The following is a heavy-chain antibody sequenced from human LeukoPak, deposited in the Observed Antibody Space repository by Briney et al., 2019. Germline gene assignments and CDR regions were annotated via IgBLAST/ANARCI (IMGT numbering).Heavy chain of an antibody. CDR3: ARHLPRRAAAFDI. CDR2: IYYSGST. J-gene: IGHJ3*02. D-gene: IGHD6-13*01. CDR1: GGSISSSSYY. V-gene: IGHV4-39*01. Sequence: PSETLSLTCTVSGGSISSSSYYWGWIRQPPGKGLEWIGSIYYSGSTYYNPSLKSRVTISVDTSKNQFSLKLSSVTAADTAVYYCARHLPRRAAAFDIWGQGTMVTVSS.